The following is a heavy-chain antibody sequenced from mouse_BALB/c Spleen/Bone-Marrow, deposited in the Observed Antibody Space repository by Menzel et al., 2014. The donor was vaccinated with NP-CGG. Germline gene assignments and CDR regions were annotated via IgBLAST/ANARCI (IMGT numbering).Heavy chain of an antibody. CDR2: IYPGSGGT. J-gene: IGHJ2*01. Sequence: QVQLQQPGAELVRPGTSVKVSCKASRYAFTNYLIEWVKQRPGQGLEWIGVIYPGSGGTNYNEKFRDKATLTADKSSSTAYMQLSSLTSDDSAVYFCARGTTVYYFDYWGQGTTLTVSS. CDR1: RYAFTNYL. D-gene: IGHD1-1*01. CDR3: ARGTTVYYFDY. V-gene: IGHV1-54*01.